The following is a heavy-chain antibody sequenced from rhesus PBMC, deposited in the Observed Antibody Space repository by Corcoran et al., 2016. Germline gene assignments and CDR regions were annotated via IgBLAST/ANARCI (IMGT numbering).Heavy chain of an antibody. CDR2: ISPLGGIT. CDR3: ARGLGNRFDV. Sequence: QVQLVQSGAEVKKPGSSVKVSCKASGFTFGSYAISWVRQAPGQGLGWMGVISPLGGITNYEERVQGRVTITADTSTSTAYMEVSSLRSEDTAVYYCARGLGNRFDVWGPGVLVTVSS. CDR1: GFTFGSYA. J-gene: IGHJ5-1*01. V-gene: IGHV1-198*02. D-gene: IGHD3-34*01.